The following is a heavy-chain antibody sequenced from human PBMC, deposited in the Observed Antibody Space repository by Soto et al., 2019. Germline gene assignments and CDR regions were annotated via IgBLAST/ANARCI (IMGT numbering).Heavy chain of an antibody. CDR2: MNPNSGNT. CDR1: GYTFTSYD. CDR3: ARGRGYYTFRFGYYFDY. D-gene: IGHD3-3*01. J-gene: IGHJ4*02. Sequence: GASVKVSCKASGYTFTSYDINWVRQATGQGLEWMGWMNPNSGNTGYAQKFQGRVTMTRNTSISTAYMELSSLRSEDTAVYYCARGRGYYTFRFGYYFDYWGQGTLVTVSS. V-gene: IGHV1-8*01.